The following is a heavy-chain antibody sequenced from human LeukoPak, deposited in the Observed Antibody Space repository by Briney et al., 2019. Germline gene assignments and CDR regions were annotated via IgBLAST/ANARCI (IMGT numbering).Heavy chain of an antibody. CDR3: ARDLRQWLVRDLDY. CDR1: GYTFTSYG. CDR2: ISAYNGNT. D-gene: IGHD6-19*01. J-gene: IGHJ4*02. V-gene: IGHV1-18*01. Sequence: GASVKVSCKASGYTFTSYGISWVRQAPGQGLEWMGWISAYNGNTNYAQKLQGRVTMTTDTSTSTAYMELRSLRSDDAAVYYCARDLRQWLVRDLDYWGQGTLVTVSS.